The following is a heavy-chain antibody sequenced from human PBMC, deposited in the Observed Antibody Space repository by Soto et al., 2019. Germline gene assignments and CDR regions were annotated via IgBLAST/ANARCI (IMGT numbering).Heavy chain of an antibody. D-gene: IGHD1-26*01. CDR2: IYPSVSS. CDR1: GFAISRGYY. Sequence: SETLALTCRVSGFAISRGYYWRWVRQPPGKGLEWIGSIYPSVSSYHNPSLETRVRLSIDTSKNQFTLNLTSVTAADTALYYCAREKVGSTFFDNWGQGIQVPVSS. CDR3: AREKVGSTFFDN. J-gene: IGHJ4*02. V-gene: IGHV4-38-2*02.